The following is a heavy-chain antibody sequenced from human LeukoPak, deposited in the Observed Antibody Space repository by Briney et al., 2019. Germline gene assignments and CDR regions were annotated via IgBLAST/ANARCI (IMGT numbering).Heavy chain of an antibody. CDR3: ARSPAAARHSDY. CDR1: GYTFTSYG. CDR2: LSAYNGNT. Sequence: ASVKVSCKASGYTFTSYGISWVRQAPGQGLEWMGWLSAYNGNTNYAQKLQGRVTMTTDTSTSTAYMELRSLRSDDTAVYYCARSPAAARHSDYWGQGTLVTVSS. V-gene: IGHV1-18*01. J-gene: IGHJ4*02. D-gene: IGHD6-6*01.